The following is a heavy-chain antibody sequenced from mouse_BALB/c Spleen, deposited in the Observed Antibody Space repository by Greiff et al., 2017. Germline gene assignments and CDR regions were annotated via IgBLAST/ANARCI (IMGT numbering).Heavy chain of an antibody. CDR3: NAYYGSSYAHAMET. V-gene: IGHV14-4*02. D-gene: IGHD1-1*01. Sequence: EVQLQQSGAELVRSGASVKLSCTASGFNIKDYYMHWVKQRPEQGLEWIGWIDPENGDTEYAPKFQGKATMTADTSSNTAYLQLSSLTSEDTAVYYCNAYYGSSYAHAMETWGEGNSETASS. CDR1: GFNIKDYY. J-gene: IGHJ4*01. CDR2: IDPENGDT.